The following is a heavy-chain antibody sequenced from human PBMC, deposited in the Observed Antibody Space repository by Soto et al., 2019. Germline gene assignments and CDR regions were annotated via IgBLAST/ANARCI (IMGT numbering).Heavy chain of an antibody. CDR2: IYSGGGT. J-gene: IGHJ3*02. CDR1: GFTVSTNY. CDR3: ARREYCTGGICYAIYGLDI. Sequence: EEQLVESGGGLVQPGGSLRLSCAASGFTVSTNYMSWVRQAPRKGLEWVSLIYSGGGTHYADSVKGRFTIYRDDSKNTLFLQMNSLRAEDTAVYYCARREYCTGGICYAIYGLDIWGQGTMVTVSS. V-gene: IGHV3-66*01. D-gene: IGHD2-15*01.